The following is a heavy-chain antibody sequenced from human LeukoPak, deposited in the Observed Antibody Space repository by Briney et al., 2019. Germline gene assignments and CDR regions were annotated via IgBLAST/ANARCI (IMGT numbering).Heavy chain of an antibody. J-gene: IGHJ4*02. Sequence: GGSLRLSCAASGFTFSDYTMNWVRQAPGKGLEWVSYISSSSSTIYYADSVKGRFTISRDNAKNSLYLQMNSLRAEDTAVYYCAREQGRTPTPFDYWGQGTLVTVSS. CDR1: GFTFSDYT. CDR3: AREQGRTPTPFDY. V-gene: IGHV3-48*01. CDR2: ISSSSSTI.